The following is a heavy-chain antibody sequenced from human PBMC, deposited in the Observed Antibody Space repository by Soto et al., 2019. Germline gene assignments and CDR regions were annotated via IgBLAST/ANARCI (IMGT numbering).Heavy chain of an antibody. CDR1: GFTFSSCGTFSSYG. Sequence: QVQLVESGGGVVQPGRSLRLSCAASGFTFSSCGTFSSYGMHWVRQAPGKGLEWVAVISYDGSNKYYADSVKGRFTISRDNSKNTLYLQMNSLKPEDTAVYYCTVLEGAFDIWGQGTMVTVSS. J-gene: IGHJ3*02. D-gene: IGHD3-16*01. CDR3: TVLEGAFDI. CDR2: ISYDGSNK. V-gene: IGHV3-30*03.